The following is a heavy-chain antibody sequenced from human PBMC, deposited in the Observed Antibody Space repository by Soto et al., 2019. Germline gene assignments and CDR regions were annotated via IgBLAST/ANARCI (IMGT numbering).Heavy chain of an antibody. CDR1: GDSLSSGFYF. Sequence: SETLSLTYTVSGDSLSSGFYFWGWVRQPPGKGLEWIGTIYYSGSTYYTPSLKSRVTISVDTSQNQFSLKLSSVTAADTAVYYCAREAEAAVAPNFDFWGPGTLVTVSS. CDR2: IYYSGST. D-gene: IGHD6-13*01. CDR3: AREAEAAVAPNFDF. V-gene: IGHV4-39*02. J-gene: IGHJ4*02.